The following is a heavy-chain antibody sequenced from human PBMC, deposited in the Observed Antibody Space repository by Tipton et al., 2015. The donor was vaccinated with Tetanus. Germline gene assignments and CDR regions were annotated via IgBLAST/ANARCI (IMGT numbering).Heavy chain of an antibody. CDR3: AGVTEQRTELYFDH. CDR2: VDRSGTT. D-gene: IGHD1/OR15-1a*01. J-gene: IGHJ4*02. V-gene: IGHV4-4*07. Sequence: TLSLTCTVSGVSISGYYWSWIRQPAGKGLEWIGRVDRSGTTTYNPSLKSRVTMSVDRSKNQFSLKLSSVTAADTAVYFCAGVTEQRTELYFDHWGQGTLVTVSS. CDR1: GVSISGYY.